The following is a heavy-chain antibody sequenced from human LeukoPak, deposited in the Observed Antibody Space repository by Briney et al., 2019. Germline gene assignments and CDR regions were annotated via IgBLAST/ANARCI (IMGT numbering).Heavy chain of an antibody. Sequence: ASVKVSCKASGYTFTSYDINWVRQATGQGLEWMGWMNPNSGSTSYAQKFQGRVTMTRDMSTSTVYMELSSLRSEDTAVYYCARDRDSSGYYSWVYFDYWGQGTLVTVSS. V-gene: IGHV1-8*01. D-gene: IGHD3-22*01. CDR2: MNPNSGST. CDR1: GYTFTSYD. CDR3: ARDRDSSGYYSWVYFDY. J-gene: IGHJ4*02.